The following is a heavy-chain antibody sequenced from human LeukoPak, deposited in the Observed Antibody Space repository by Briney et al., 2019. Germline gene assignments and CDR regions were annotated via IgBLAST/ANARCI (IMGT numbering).Heavy chain of an antibody. CDR2: IYHGGNT. J-gene: IGHJ5*02. V-gene: IGHV4-38-2*02. CDR3: ARDSGTTGEVKFDP. D-gene: IGHD3-10*01. Sequence: SETLSLTCSVSDYSISTYDYWGWIRQPPGKGLEWIGSIYHGGNTYYNPSLKSRVTISLDTSKNQFSLKLRSVTAADTAVYYCARDSGTTGEVKFDPWGQGTLVTVSS. CDR1: DYSISTYDY.